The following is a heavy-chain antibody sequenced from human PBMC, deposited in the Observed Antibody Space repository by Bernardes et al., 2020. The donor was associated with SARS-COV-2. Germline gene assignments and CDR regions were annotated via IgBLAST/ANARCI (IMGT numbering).Heavy chain of an antibody. D-gene: IGHD3-3*01. V-gene: IGHV4-59*01. CDR2: IYYSGST. Sequence: TLSLTCTVSGGSISSYYWSWIRQPPGKGLEWIGYIYYSGSTNYNPSLKSRVTISVDTSKNQFSLKLSSVTAADTAVYYCARVPGDITIFGVVISYFDLWGRGTLVTVSS. CDR1: GGSISSYY. CDR3: ARVPGDITIFGVVISYFDL. J-gene: IGHJ2*01.